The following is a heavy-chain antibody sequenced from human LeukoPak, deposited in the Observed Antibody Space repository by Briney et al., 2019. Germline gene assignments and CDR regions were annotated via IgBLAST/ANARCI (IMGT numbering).Heavy chain of an antibody. CDR2: IYSGGST. V-gene: IGHV3-53*01. CDR3: AREGRPHAFDI. J-gene: IGHJ3*02. D-gene: IGHD6-6*01. CDR1: GFTVSSNY. Sequence: GGSLRLSCAASGFTVSSNYMSWVRQAPGKGLEWVSVIYSGGSTYYADSVKGRFTISRDNSKNTLYLRMNSLRAEDTAVYYCAREGRPHAFDIWGQGTMVTVSS.